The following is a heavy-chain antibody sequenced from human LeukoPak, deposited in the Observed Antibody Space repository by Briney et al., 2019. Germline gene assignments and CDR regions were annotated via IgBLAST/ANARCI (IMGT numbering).Heavy chain of an antibody. J-gene: IGHJ4*02. CDR2: IIPILGIA. V-gene: IGHV1-69*04. CDR1: GGTFSSYA. D-gene: IGHD1-26*01. Sequence: SVKVSCKASGGTFSSYAISWVRQAPGQGLEWMGRIIPILGIANYAQKFQGRVTITADKSTSTAYMELSSLRSEDTAVYYCARLVGATTQPVDYWGQGTLVTVSS. CDR3: ARLVGATTQPVDY.